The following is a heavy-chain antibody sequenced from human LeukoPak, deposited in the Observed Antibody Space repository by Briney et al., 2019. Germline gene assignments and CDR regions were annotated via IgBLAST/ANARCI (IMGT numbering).Heavy chain of an antibody. V-gene: IGHV4-59*01. Sequence: SETLSLTCSVSDGSIKDYYWNFIRQPPPKGLEWLGFAHYSGSTNYNPSLKSRVTISIDTTRGQFSLKLTSVTAADTALYYCVGYSVGSGWAQAFEIWGQGTMVIVSS. CDR2: AHYSGST. J-gene: IGHJ3*02. CDR1: DGSIKDYY. D-gene: IGHD6-25*01. CDR3: VGYSVGSGWAQAFEI.